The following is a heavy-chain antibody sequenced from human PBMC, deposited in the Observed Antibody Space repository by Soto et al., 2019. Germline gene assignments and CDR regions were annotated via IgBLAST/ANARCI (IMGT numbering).Heavy chain of an antibody. CDR3: VRDGTKTLRDWFDP. V-gene: IGHV4-4*07. Sequence: PSETLSLTCTVSGASISGFYWSWIRKSAGKGLEWIGRIYATGTTDYNPSPKSRVMTSVDTSKKQFSLKLRSVTAADTAVYYCVRDGTKTLRDWFDPWGQGISVTVSS. J-gene: IGHJ5*02. CDR1: GASISGFY. CDR2: IYATGTT. D-gene: IGHD1-1*01.